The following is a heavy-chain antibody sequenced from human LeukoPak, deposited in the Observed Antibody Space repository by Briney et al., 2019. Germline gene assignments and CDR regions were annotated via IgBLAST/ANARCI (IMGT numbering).Heavy chain of an antibody. Sequence: KPGGSLRLSCAASGFTVSSNYMNWVRQAPGKGLEWISSISTSSSLIYYADSVKGRFTVSRDNAKNSVYLQMNSLRVEDTALYYCAREIGRDDLNGFTRAMDVWGQGTMVTVSS. CDR3: AREIGRDDLNGFTRAMDV. CDR1: GFTVSSNY. V-gene: IGHV3-21*06. D-gene: IGHD3-9*01. J-gene: IGHJ6*02. CDR2: ISTSSSLI.